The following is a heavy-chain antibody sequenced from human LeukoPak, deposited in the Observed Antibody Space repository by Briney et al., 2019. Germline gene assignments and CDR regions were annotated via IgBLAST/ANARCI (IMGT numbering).Heavy chain of an antibody. V-gene: IGHV3-9*03. J-gene: IGHJ4*02. Sequence: SGGSLRLSCAASGFTFDDYTMHWVRQAPGKGLEWVSGISWNSGSIGYADSVKGRFTISRDNAKNSLYLQMNSLRAEDMALYYCAKDTVGGLDYWGQGTLVTVSS. D-gene: IGHD2-15*01. CDR2: ISWNSGSI. CDR3: AKDTVGGLDY. CDR1: GFTFDDYT.